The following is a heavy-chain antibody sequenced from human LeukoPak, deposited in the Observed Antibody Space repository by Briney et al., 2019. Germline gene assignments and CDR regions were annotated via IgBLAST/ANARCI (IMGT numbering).Heavy chain of an antibody. CDR1: VYTFSNYG. Sequence: ASVKVSCKASVYTFSNYGITWVRQAPGQGLEWMGWITTDNGNTNYAQNLQGRVTMTTDTSTSTAYMELRSLRSDDTAVYYCARGRGSTSRYWGQGTLVTVSS. D-gene: IGHD5-12*01. CDR3: ARGRGSTSRY. J-gene: IGHJ4*02. V-gene: IGHV1-18*01. CDR2: ITTDNGNT.